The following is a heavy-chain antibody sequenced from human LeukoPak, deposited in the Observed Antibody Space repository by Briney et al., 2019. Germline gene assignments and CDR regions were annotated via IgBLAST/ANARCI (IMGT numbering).Heavy chain of an antibody. CDR3: ANAREPPYRGIYYYFEP. D-gene: IGHD1-26*01. V-gene: IGHV4-59*01. J-gene: IGHJ4*02. CDR2: IYYSGNT. CDR1: GDSITTSY. Sequence: SETLSLTCTVSGDSITTSYWSWIRQPPGKGLEWIGYIYYSGNTNYNPSLRSRVTISVDTSKSQFSLHLTSVTAADTAVYYCANAREPPYRGIYYYFEPWGQGTLVTVSS.